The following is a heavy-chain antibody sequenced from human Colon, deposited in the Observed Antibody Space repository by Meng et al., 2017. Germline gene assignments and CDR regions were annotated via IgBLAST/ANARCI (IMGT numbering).Heavy chain of an antibody. D-gene: IGHD5-12*01. J-gene: IGHJ4*02. V-gene: IGHV1-18*01. CDR3: TRDSPLVASIYYLEY. CDR2: ISAYNGDT. Sequence: QGQRVQSGAEGKKPGASVKVSCKASGYTFTNNGISWVRQVPGQGPEWMGWISAYNGDTKYEEKFQGRVTMTTDTSSSTAYMELRSLRSDDTAVYYCTRDSPLVASIYYLEYWGQGTLVTVSS. CDR1: GYTFTNNG.